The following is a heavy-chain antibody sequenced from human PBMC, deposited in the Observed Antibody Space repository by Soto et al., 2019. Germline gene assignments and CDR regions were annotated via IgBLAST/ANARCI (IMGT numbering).Heavy chain of an antibody. CDR1: GFTFSSYA. Sequence: PGGSLRLSCAASGFTFSSYAMSWVRQAPGKGLEWVSAISGSGGSTYYADSVKGRFTISRDNSKNTLYQQMNSLRADDTAVFYCAKGRGYCSSTSCYVGSDYWGQGTLVTVSS. CDR2: ISGSGGST. CDR3: AKGRGYCSSTSCYVGSDY. V-gene: IGHV3-23*01. D-gene: IGHD2-2*01. J-gene: IGHJ4*02.